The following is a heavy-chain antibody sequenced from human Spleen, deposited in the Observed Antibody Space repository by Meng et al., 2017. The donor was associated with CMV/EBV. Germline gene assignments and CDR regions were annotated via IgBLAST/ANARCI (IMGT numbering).Heavy chain of an antibody. V-gene: IGHV3-30*02. CDR1: GFGFSSCD. CDR2: IRYDGSNE. CDR3: AKVMGGFLEYFQSQRLVSYYYGMDV. Sequence: GESLKISCAASGFGFSSCDMHWVRQAPGKGLEWVAFIRYDGSNEYYGDAVRGRFIISRDNSKSTLFLQMNSLRTEDAAMYYCAKVMGGFLEYFQSQRLVSYYYGMDVWGQGTMVTVSS. D-gene: IGHD3-3*01. J-gene: IGHJ6*02.